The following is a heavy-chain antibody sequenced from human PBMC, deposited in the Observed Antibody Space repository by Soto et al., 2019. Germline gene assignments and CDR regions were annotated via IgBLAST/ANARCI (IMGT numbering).Heavy chain of an antibody. CDR1: GGIFSNFA. V-gene: IGHV1-69*13. CDR3: DSSGLGDHP. J-gene: IGHJ5*02. Sequence: SVKVSCKASGGIFSNFAFNWMRQAPGQGLEWMGGIIPTLGTPHYAQKFLGRVTITADESTRTVYMEMSSLTVEDTAVYYYDSSGLGDHPWGQGTLVTVSS. CDR2: IIPTLGTP. D-gene: IGHD3-22*01.